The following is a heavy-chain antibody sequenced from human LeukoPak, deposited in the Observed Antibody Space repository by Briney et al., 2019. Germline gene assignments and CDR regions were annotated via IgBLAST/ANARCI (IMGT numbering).Heavy chain of an antibody. CDR1: GFTFDDYG. D-gene: IGHD6-19*01. J-gene: IGHJ4*02. V-gene: IGHV3-20*04. Sequence: GGSLRLSCEASGFTFDDYGMSWVRQAPGKGLEGVSGINWNGGSAGYADSVKGRFTIFRDNAKNALYLQMNSLRAEDTALYYCARVRSYSSGYYAPRESDYWGQGTLVTVSS. CDR2: INWNGGSA. CDR3: ARVRSYSSGYYAPRESDY.